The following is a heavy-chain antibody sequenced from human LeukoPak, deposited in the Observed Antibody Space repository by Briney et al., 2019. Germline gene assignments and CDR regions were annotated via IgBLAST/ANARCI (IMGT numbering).Heavy chain of an antibody. J-gene: IGHJ4*02. D-gene: IGHD3-22*01. CDR1: GFTFSSYE. V-gene: IGHV3-21*01. CDR2: ISTSSIYI. CDR3: ARDEPSGYDSSGQTYDY. Sequence: PGGSLRLSCAASGFTFSSYEMNWVRQAPGKGLEWVSSISTSSIYIYYADSMKGRFTISRDNGKKSLYLQMNSLRAEDTAVYYCARDEPSGYDSSGQTYDYWGQGTLVTVSS.